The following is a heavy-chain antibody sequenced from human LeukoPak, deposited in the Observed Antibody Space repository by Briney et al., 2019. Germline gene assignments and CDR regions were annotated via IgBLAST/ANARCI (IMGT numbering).Heavy chain of an antibody. J-gene: IGHJ4*02. D-gene: IGHD1-26*01. CDR3: ATGRDGSYD. V-gene: IGHV4-4*07. CDR2: IYSGGST. Sequence: SETLSLTCTVSGGSISSYFWSWIRQPAGKGLGWIGHIYSGGSTNYNPSLKSRVTMSVDTSKNQFSLKLSSVTAADTAVYYCATGRDGSYDWGQGTLVTVSS. CDR1: GGSISSYF.